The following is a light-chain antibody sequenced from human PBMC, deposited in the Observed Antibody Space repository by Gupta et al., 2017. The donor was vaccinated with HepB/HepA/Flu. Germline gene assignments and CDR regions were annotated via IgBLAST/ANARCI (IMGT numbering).Light chain of an antibody. Sequence: SYVLPQPPSVSVAPGQTAMIACGGNNIGSKRVHWYHQKPGQAPVLVIYYNSDRPSGIPERFSGSNSGNTATLTISRVEAGDEADYYCQLWDSSSDHLVFGGGTKLTVL. J-gene: IGLJ2*01. V-gene: IGLV3-21*04. CDR1: NIGSKR. CDR3: QLWDSSSDHLV. CDR2: YNS.